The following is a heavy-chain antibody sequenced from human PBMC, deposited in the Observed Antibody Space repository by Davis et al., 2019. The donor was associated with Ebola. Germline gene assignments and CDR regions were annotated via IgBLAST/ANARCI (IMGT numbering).Heavy chain of an antibody. CDR3: ARRRTWYGTGLDY. CDR2: ISAYNGNT. CDR1: GYTFNSYG. D-gene: IGHD6-13*01. J-gene: IGHJ4*02. Sequence: AASVKVSCKASGYTFNSYGIAWVRQAPGQGPEWMGWISAYNGNTNYAQKLQDRVTLTTDTSTTTAYMEVRGLRSDDTAVYYCARRRTWYGTGLDYWGQGTLVTVSS. V-gene: IGHV1-18*04.